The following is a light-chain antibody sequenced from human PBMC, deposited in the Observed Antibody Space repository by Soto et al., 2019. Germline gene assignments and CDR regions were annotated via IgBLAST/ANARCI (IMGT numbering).Light chain of an antibody. CDR2: DAS. V-gene: IGKV1-5*01. CDR3: QQYNSYSHT. Sequence: DIQMTQSPSTLSASVGDRVTITCRASQSIRSWLAWYQQKPGQAPKLLIYDASSLESGVPSRFSGSGSRTEFTLTISSLHPDDFASYYCQQYNSYSHTFGQGTKLEIK. J-gene: IGKJ2*01. CDR1: QSIRSW.